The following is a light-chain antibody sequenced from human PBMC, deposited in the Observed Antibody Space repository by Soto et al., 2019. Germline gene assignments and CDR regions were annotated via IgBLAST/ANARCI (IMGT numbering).Light chain of an antibody. CDR2: KAS. CDR1: QSISSW. J-gene: IGKJ5*01. Sequence: DIQMTQSPSTLSASAGDRVTITCRASQSISSWLAWYQQKPGKAPNLLIYKASSLESGVPSRFSGSGSGTEFTLTISSLQHDDFATYYCQQYNSYPITFGQGTRLEIK. V-gene: IGKV1-5*03. CDR3: QQYNSYPIT.